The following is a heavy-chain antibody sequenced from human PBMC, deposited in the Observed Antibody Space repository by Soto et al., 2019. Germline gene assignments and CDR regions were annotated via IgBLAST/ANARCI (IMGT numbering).Heavy chain of an antibody. V-gene: IGHV3-30-3*01. D-gene: IGHD3-9*01. Sequence: PGGSLRLCCAASGFTFSSYAMHWVRQAPGKGLEWVAVISYDGSNKYYADSVKGRFTISRDNSKNTLYLQMNSLRAEDTAVYYCASFDPTEYRPMDYWGQGTLVTVS. CDR2: ISYDGSNK. J-gene: IGHJ4*02. CDR1: GFTFSSYA. CDR3: ASFDPTEYRPMDY.